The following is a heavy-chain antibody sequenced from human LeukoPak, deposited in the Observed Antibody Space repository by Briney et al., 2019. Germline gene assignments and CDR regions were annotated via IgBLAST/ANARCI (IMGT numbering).Heavy chain of an antibody. CDR3: ARRIREGYCSGGNCYSFGY. CDR2: ITSSSSNI. J-gene: IGHJ4*02. V-gene: IGHV3-48*01. D-gene: IGHD2-15*01. Sequence: GGSLRLSCTASGFRFSDFGMNWVRQAPGKGLEWVSHITSSSSNINYADSVKGRFTTSRDNAKNSLYLQMNSLRAEDTAVYFCARRIREGYCSGGNCYSFGYWGRGALVTVSS. CDR1: GFRFSDFG.